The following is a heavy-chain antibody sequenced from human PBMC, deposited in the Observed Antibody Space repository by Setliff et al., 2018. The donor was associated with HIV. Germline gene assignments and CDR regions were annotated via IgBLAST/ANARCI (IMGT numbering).Heavy chain of an antibody. J-gene: IGHJ3*02. Sequence: PEETLSLTCTVSGGSISNDYWHWIRQSPGRGLEWIGYIYYTGSTNYNPSLKSRVAMSVDSSNHQFSLKLTSVTPADTAIYYCAREDGSNSPDTFEIWVQGILVTVSS. CDR3: AREDGSNSPDTFEI. CDR1: GGSISNDY. V-gene: IGHV4-59*01. D-gene: IGHD1-1*01. CDR2: IYYTGST.